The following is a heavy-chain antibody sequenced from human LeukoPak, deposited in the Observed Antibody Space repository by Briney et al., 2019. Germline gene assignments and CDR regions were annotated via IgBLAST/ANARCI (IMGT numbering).Heavy chain of an antibody. J-gene: IGHJ4*02. D-gene: IGHD3-16*01. Sequence: SETLSLTCTVSGGSISSSSYYWGWIRQPPGKGLEWIGSIYYSGSTYYNPSLKSRVTISVDTSKNQFSLKLSSVTAADTAVYYCARHPMITFLSARTFDYWGQGTLVTVSS. CDR3: ARHPMITFLSARTFDY. CDR2: IYYSGST. V-gene: IGHV4-39*01. CDR1: GGSISSSSYY.